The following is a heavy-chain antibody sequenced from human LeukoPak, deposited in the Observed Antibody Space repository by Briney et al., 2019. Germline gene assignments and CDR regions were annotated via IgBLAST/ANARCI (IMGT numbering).Heavy chain of an antibody. CDR3: ARLLETIFGVVWFDP. Sequence: SETLSLTCAVYGGSFSGYYWSWIRQPPGKGLEWIGEINHSGSTNYNPSLKSRVTISVDTSKNQFSLKLSSVTAADTAVYYCARLLETIFGVVWFDPWGQGTLVTVSS. J-gene: IGHJ5*02. D-gene: IGHD3-3*01. V-gene: IGHV4-34*01. CDR1: GGSFSGYY. CDR2: INHSGST.